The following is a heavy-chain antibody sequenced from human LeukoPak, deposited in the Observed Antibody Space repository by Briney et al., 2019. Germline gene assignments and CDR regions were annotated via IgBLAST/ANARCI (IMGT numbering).Heavy chain of an antibody. D-gene: IGHD2-15*01. CDR2: ITSSSSYV. J-gene: IGHJ4*02. CDR1: GFTFSSYT. Sequence: GGSLRLSCAASGFTFSSYTMNWVRQAPGKGLEWVSSITSSSSYVYYTDSAKGRFTISRDNAKNSLFLQMNSLRAEDTAVYYCARVLSGTSTFDHWGQGTLVAVSS. CDR3: ARVLSGTSTFDH. V-gene: IGHV3-21*01.